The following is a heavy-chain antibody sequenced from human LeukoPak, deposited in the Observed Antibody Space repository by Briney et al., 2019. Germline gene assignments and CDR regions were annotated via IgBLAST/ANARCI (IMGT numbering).Heavy chain of an antibody. Sequence: GRSLRLSCAASGFTFGDYAMHWVRQAPGKGLEWVSGISWNSGSIGYADSVKGRFTFSRDNAKNSLYLQMNSLRAEDTALYYCARAPPMGYSYAYYFDYWGQGTLVTVSS. CDR3: ARAPPMGYSYAYYFDY. CDR2: ISWNSGSI. CDR1: GFTFGDYA. V-gene: IGHV3-9*01. D-gene: IGHD5-18*01. J-gene: IGHJ4*02.